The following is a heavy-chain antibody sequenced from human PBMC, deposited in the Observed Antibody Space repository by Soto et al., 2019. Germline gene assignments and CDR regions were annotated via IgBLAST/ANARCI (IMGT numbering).Heavy chain of an antibody. J-gene: IGHJ6*02. CDR1: GYTFTSYG. CDR3: ARGYCSGGNCYSGMDV. CDR2: IIPISGTT. D-gene: IGHD2-15*01. Sequence: ASVKVSCKASGYTFTSYGIIWMRQAPGHGLEWMGGIIPISGTTYYTQKFQGRVTITADEPTSTAFMELSSLKSEDTAVFYCARGYCSGGNCYSGMDVWGQGTMVTVSS. V-gene: IGHV1-69*13.